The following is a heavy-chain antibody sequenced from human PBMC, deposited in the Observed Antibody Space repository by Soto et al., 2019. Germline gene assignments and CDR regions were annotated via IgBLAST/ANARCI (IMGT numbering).Heavy chain of an antibody. Sequence: GGSLRLSCAASGFTFSSYGMHWVRQAPGKGLEWVAVISYDGSNKYYADSVKGRFTISRDNSKNTLYLQMNSLRAEDTAVYYCATVTRTPLRDDYGDYQDTNYYYYYYMDVWGKGTTVTVSS. CDR3: ATVTRTPLRDDYGDYQDTNYYYYYYMDV. CDR1: GFTFSSYG. V-gene: IGHV3-30*03. D-gene: IGHD4-17*01. J-gene: IGHJ6*03. CDR2: ISYDGSNK.